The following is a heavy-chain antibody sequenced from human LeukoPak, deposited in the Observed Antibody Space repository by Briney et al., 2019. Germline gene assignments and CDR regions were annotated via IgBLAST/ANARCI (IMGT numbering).Heavy chain of an antibody. CDR1: GYTFTGYY. Sequence: ASVKVSCKASGYTFTGYYMHWVRQAPGQGLEWMGRINPNSGGTNYAQKFQGRVTMTRDTSISTAYMELSSLRSDDTAVYYCASQGSSGWFHDYWGQGTLVTVSS. CDR2: INPNSGGT. CDR3: ASQGSSGWFHDY. V-gene: IGHV1-2*06. D-gene: IGHD6-19*01. J-gene: IGHJ4*02.